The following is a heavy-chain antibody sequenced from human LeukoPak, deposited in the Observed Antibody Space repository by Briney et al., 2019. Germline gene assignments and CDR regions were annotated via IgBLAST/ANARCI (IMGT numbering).Heavy chain of an antibody. Sequence: PGGSLRLSCAAYGFTFSSYAMSWVRQAPGKGREWVSAISASGGSTYYADSMKGRLTISRDNSKNTLYLQMNSLRAEDTAVYYCAKAYSSSDYYYMDVWGKGTTVTVSS. CDR3: AKAYSSSDYYYMDV. CDR2: ISASGGST. J-gene: IGHJ6*03. D-gene: IGHD6-6*01. CDR1: GFTFSSYA. V-gene: IGHV3-23*01.